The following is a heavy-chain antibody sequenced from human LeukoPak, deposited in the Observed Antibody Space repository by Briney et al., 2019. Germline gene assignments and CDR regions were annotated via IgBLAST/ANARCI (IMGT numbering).Heavy chain of an antibody. J-gene: IGHJ3*02. CDR3: ARVPGKYAFDI. CDR2: ISSSGSTI. D-gene: IGHD3-10*01. V-gene: IGHV3-48*03. Sequence: PGGSLRLSCAVSGFTFSSYEMNWIRQAPGKGLEWVSYISSSGSTIYYADSVKGRFTISRDNAKNSLYLQMNSLRAEDTAVYYCARVPGKYAFDIWGQGTMVTVSA. CDR1: GFTFSSYE.